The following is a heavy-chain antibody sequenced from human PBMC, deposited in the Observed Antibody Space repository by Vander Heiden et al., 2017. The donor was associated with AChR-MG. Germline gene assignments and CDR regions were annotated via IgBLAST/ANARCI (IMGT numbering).Heavy chain of an antibody. CDR1: GLTFSSYA. J-gene: IGHJ4*02. V-gene: IGHV3-23*01. CDR3: AKGRHMTTVTTDY. D-gene: IGHD4-17*01. CDR2: ISGSGGST. Sequence: EVQLLESGGGLVQPGGSLRLSCAASGLTFSSYAVSWVRQGPGKGLGWVSAISGSGGSTYYADSVKGRFTISRDNSKNTLYLQMNSLRAEDTAVYYCAKGRHMTTVTTDYWGQGTLVTVSS.